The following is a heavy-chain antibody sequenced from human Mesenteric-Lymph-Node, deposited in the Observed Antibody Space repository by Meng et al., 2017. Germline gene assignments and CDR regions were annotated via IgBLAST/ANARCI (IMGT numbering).Heavy chain of an antibody. CDR3: AKVNTIVRARINYFSGLDV. CDR1: GFTFSNAW. Sequence: GESLKISCAASGFTFSNAWMGWVRQAPGKGLEWVGRIRSKTDGGTADYAAPVKGRFTISRDDSQSTLYLQINSLRAEDTAVYYCAKVNTIVRARINYFSGLDVWGQGTTVTVSS. V-gene: IGHV3-15*01. J-gene: IGHJ6*02. D-gene: IGHD3-10*01. CDR2: IRSKTDGGTA.